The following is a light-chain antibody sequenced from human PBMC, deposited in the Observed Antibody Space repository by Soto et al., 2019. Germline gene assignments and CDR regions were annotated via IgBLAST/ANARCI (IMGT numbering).Light chain of an antibody. CDR1: QSISSY. J-gene: IGKJ1*01. Sequence: DIQMTQSPSSLSASVGDRVTITCRASQSISSYLNWYQQKPGKAPKLLIYAASSLQSGVPSRFSGSGSGTDFTLTISCLHPEDFATYYCQQSYSTPWTFGQRTKVEIK. CDR3: QQSYSTPWT. V-gene: IGKV1-39*01. CDR2: AAS.